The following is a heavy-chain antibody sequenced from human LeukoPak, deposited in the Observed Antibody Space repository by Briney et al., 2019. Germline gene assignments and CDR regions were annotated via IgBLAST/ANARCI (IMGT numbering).Heavy chain of an antibody. CDR3: ARDRWELPYYFDY. CDR1: GYIFTDYY. CDR2: LNSSGGST. J-gene: IGHJ4*02. V-gene: IGHV1-46*01. Sequence: GASVKVSCKTSGYIFTDYYIRWVRQAPGQGLEWMGILNSSGGSTTYAQKFQGRITMTRDASTSTVYMELRSLRSEDTAVYYCARDRWELPYYFDYWGQGTLVTVSS. D-gene: IGHD1-26*01.